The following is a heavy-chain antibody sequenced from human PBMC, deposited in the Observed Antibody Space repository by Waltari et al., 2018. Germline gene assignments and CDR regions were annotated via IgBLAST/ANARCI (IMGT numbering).Heavy chain of an antibody. CDR1: GFTVSSNY. D-gene: IGHD6-6*01. CDR3: AREGAARAPDY. V-gene: IGHV3-66*02. J-gene: IGHJ4*02. Sequence: EVQLVESGGGLVQPGGSLRLSCAASGFTVSSNYMSWVRQAPGQGLEWVSVIYSGGSTYYADSGKGRFTISRDNSKNTLYLQMNSLRAEDTAVYYCAREGAARAPDYWGQGTLVTVSS. CDR2: IYSGGST.